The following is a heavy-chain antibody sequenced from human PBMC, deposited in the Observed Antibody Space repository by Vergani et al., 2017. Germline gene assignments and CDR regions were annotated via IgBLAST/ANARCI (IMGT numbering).Heavy chain of an antibody. CDR1: GFTFSSYG. J-gene: IGHJ4*02. Sequence: VQLVESGGGLVKPGGSLRLSCAASGFTFSSYGMHWVRQAPGKGLEWVAVISYDGSNKYYADSVKGRFTISRDNSKNTLYLQMNSLRAEDTAVYYCAKGKYSSSSGRIDYWGQGTLVTVSS. CDR3: AKGKYSSSSGRIDY. D-gene: IGHD6-6*01. V-gene: IGHV3-30*18. CDR2: ISYDGSNK.